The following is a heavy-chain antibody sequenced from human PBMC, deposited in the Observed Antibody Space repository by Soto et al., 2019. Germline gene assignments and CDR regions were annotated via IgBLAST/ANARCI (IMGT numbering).Heavy chain of an antibody. CDR3: ARRAAAGRSFDY. CDR2: ISSSGNSI. CDR1: GLTFSAYY. V-gene: IGHV3-11*01. J-gene: IGHJ4*02. D-gene: IGHD6-13*01. Sequence: PVGSLTLSCAASGLTFSAYYMTWMRHAPGKGLEWVSYISSSGNSIYYADSVRGRFTVSRDNAKNSLFLQMNSLRAEDTAVYYCARRAAAGRSFDYWGLGTLVTVSS.